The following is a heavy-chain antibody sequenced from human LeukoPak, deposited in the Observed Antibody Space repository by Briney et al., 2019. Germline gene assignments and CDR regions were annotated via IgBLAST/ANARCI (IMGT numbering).Heavy chain of an antibody. CDR3: TRENTPSYYYYYYMDV. V-gene: IGHV3-49*04. D-gene: IGHD2-2*02. J-gene: IGHJ6*03. CDR2: IRSKAYGGTT. CDR1: GFTFCDYA. Sequence: GGSLRLSCTASGFTFCDYAMSWVRQAPGKGLEWVGFIRSKAYGGTTEYAASVKGRFTISRDDSKSIAYLQMNSLKTEDTAVYYCTRENTPSYYYYYYMDVWGKGTTVTVSS.